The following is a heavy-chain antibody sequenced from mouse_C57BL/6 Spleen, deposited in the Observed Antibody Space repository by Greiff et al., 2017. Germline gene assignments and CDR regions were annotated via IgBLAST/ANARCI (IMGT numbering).Heavy chain of an antibody. V-gene: IGHV1-42*01. CDR3: ARRETAYAMDY. CDR2: INPSTGGT. D-gene: IGHD3-2*01. CDR1: GYSFTGYY. Sequence: EVKLMESGPELVKPGASVKISCKASGYSFTGYYMNWVKQSPEKSLEWIGEINPSTGGTTYNQKFKAKATLTVDKSSSTAYMQLKSLTSEDSAVYYCARRETAYAMDYWGQGTSVTVSS. J-gene: IGHJ4*01.